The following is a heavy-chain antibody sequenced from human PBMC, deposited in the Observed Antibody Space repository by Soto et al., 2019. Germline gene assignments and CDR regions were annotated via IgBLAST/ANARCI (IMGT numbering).Heavy chain of an antibody. CDR1: GYTFTSYA. V-gene: IGHV1-3*01. Sequence: QVQLVQSGAEVKKPGASVKVSCKASGYTFTSYAMHWVRQAPGQRLEWMGWINAGNGNTKYSQKFQGRGTITRDTSASTAYMELSSLRSEDTAVYYCARGYGDCGGMDVWGQGTTVTVSS. CDR3: ARGYGDCGGMDV. D-gene: IGHD4-17*01. CDR2: INAGNGNT. J-gene: IGHJ6*02.